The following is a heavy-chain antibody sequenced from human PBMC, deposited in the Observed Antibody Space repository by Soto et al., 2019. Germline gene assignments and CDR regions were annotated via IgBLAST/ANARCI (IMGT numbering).Heavy chain of an antibody. CDR2: LHSGGDT. D-gene: IGHD3-10*01. CDR3: ARDGPYYYASRMDV. Sequence: EVPLVESGGGLVQPGGSLRLSCVASGIPVSSNYMTWVRQAPGKGLEWVSVLHSGGDTYYANSVKGRFTISRHDSTNTLFLQMNSLTAEDTAVYYCARDGPYYYASRMDVWGQGPTVTVSS. V-gene: IGHV3-53*04. CDR1: GIPVSSNY. J-gene: IGHJ6*02.